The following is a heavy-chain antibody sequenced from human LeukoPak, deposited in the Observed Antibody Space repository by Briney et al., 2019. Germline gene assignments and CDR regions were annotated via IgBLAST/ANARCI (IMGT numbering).Heavy chain of an antibody. D-gene: IGHD1-7*01. CDR2: IYYSGST. V-gene: IGHV4-59*01. CDR3: ATTKYNWNYLDAFDI. J-gene: IGHJ3*02. CDR1: GGSISSYY. Sequence: PSETLSLTCTVSGGSISSYYWSWIRQPPGKGLEWIGYIYYSGSTNYNPSLKSRVTISVDTSKNQFSLKLSSVTAADTAVYYCATTKYNWNYLDAFDIWGQGTMVTVSS.